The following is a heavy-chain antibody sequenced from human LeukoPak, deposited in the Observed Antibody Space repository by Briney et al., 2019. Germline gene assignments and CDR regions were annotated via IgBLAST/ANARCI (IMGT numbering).Heavy chain of an antibody. V-gene: IGHV4-61*02. Sequence: SQTLSLTCTVSGGSISTDLYYWTWIRHPAGKGLEWIGRIYSSGWTDYNPPLKSRVSISIDTSKNHFSLKMSLATAADTALYYCARGSGWNSFDPWGQGTLVTVSS. J-gene: IGHJ5*02. CDR3: ARGSGWNSFDP. D-gene: IGHD6-19*01. CDR1: GGSISTDLYY. CDR2: IYSSGWT.